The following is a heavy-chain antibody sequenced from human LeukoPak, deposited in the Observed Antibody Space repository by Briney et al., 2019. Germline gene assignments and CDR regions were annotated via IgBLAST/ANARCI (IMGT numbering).Heavy chain of an antibody. CDR1: GFTFSTYS. J-gene: IGHJ4*02. Sequence: GGSLRLSCAASGFTFSTYSMNWVRQAPGKGLEWVSYINPSSNTIYYADSVKGRFTISRDNAKNSLYLQMNSLRDEDTAVYYCARAQDPTILSYFDYWGQGTLVTVSP. CDR2: INPSSNTI. CDR3: ARAQDPTILSYFDY. V-gene: IGHV3-48*02. D-gene: IGHD5-24*01.